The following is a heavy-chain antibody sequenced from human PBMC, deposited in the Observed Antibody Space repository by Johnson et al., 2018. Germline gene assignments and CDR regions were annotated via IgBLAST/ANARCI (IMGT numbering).Heavy chain of an antibody. CDR2: MYHSGGT. V-gene: IGHV4-59*01. CDR1: GGSISSYY. CDR3: ARGRGTGSYSQAYLDH. Sequence: QEQLQESGPGLVKPSDTLSLMCTVSGGSISSYYYHWIRPSPGKGLEWIGYMYHSGGTNYNPSLNGRGTISLDTSTNQFSLKLSSVTAADTAVYYCARGRGTGSYSQAYLDHWGQGTLVTVSS. J-gene: IGHJ1*01. D-gene: IGHD3-3*02.